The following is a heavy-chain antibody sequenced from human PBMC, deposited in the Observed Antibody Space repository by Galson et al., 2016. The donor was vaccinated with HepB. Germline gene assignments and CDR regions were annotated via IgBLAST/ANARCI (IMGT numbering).Heavy chain of an antibody. V-gene: IGHV1-46*01. CDR1: GYTFTSCS. CDR3: ARDNTRWSFDS. J-gene: IGHJ4*02. Sequence: SVKVSCKASGYTFTSCSMHWVRQAPGQGPEWMGIIHPSGGYTRYAQNFQGRVTMTRDTSTSTVYMELSRLKSEDTAMYYCARDNTRWSFDSGGQGTLVTIS. CDR2: IHPSGGYT. D-gene: IGHD2-15*01.